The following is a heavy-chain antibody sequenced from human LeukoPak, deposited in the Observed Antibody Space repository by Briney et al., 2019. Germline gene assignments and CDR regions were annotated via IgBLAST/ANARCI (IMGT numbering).Heavy chain of an antibody. CDR1: GYTFTSYA. J-gene: IGHJ4*02. CDR3: ARDRVTMVGGVIILTAD. D-gene: IGHD3-10*01. Sequence: ASVKVSCKASGYTFTSYALHWVRQAPGQRLERMGWINAGNGNTKYSQKFQGRVTITRDTSASTAYMELSSLRSEDTAMYYCARDRVTMVGGVIILTADWGQGTLVTVSS. V-gene: IGHV1-3*01. CDR2: INAGNGNT.